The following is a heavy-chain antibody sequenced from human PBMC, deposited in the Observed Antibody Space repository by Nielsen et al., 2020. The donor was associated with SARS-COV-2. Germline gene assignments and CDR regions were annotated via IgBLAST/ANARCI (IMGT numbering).Heavy chain of an antibody. CDR3: ASDSSGLGALEDAFDI. D-gene: IGHD6-25*01. CDR1: GYSFTSYW. CDR2: IYPGDSDT. J-gene: IGHJ3*02. Sequence: GESLKISCKGSGYSFTSYWIGWVRQMPGKGLEWMGIIYPGDSDTRYSPSFQGQVTISADKSISTAYLQWSSLKASDTAMYYCASDSSGLGALEDAFDIWGQGTMVTVSS. V-gene: IGHV5-51*01.